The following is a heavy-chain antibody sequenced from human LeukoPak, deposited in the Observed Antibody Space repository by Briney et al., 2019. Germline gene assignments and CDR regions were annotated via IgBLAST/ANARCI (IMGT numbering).Heavy chain of an antibody. CDR1: GFTFSSYA. CDR3: AKDAGTMIVVVITGLMDY. CDR2: ISGSGGST. Sequence: VGSLRLSCAASGFTFSSYAMSWVRQAPGNGLESFSAISGSGGSTYYADSVKGRFTISRDNSKNTLYPQMNSLRAEDTAVYYCAKDAGTMIVVVITGLMDYWGQGTLVTVSS. D-gene: IGHD3-22*01. J-gene: IGHJ4*02. V-gene: IGHV3-23*01.